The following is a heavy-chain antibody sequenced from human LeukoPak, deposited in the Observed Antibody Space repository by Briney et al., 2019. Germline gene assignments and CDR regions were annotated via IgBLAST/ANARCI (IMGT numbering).Heavy chain of an antibody. J-gene: IGHJ4*02. Sequence: ASVTVSCKASGYTFTSYDINWVRQATGQGLEWMGWMNPNSGDTGYAQKFQGRVTMTRSTSISTAYMELSSLRFEDTAVYYCTRSVRNGHIDYWGQGTLVTVSS. CDR2: MNPNSGDT. D-gene: IGHD2-21*01. V-gene: IGHV1-8*01. CDR3: TRSVRNGHIDY. CDR1: GYTFTSYD.